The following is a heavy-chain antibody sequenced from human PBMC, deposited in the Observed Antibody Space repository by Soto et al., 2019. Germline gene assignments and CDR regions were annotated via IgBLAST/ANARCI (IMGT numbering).Heavy chain of an antibody. V-gene: IGHV3-15*01. Sequence: GGSLRLSCAASGFTFINAWMSWVRQAPGKGLEWVGRIKSKTDGGTTDYAAPVKGRFTISRDDSKNTLYLQMNSLKTEDTAVYYCTTDAYYDSSGYYSSFDYWGQGTLVTVSS. J-gene: IGHJ4*02. D-gene: IGHD3-22*01. CDR3: TTDAYYDSSGYYSSFDY. CDR1: GFTFINAW. CDR2: IKSKTDGGTT.